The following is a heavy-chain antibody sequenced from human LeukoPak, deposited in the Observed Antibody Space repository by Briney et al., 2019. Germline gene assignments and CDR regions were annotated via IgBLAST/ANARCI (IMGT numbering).Heavy chain of an antibody. CDR3: ARDPSTSSGYYGPIKQ. V-gene: IGHV3-48*01. CDR2: ISSSSSTT. CDR1: GFAFSDYS. Sequence: GGSLRLSCAASGFAFSDYSMNWVRQAPGKGLEWISYISSSSSTTYYADSVKGRFTISRDNGKNSLYLQMNSLRAEDTAVYYCARDPSTSSGYYGPIKQWGQGTLVTVSS. D-gene: IGHD3-22*01. J-gene: IGHJ4*02.